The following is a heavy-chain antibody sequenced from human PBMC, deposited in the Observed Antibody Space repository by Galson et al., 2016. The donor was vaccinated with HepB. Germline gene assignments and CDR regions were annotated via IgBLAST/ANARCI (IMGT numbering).Heavy chain of an antibody. CDR2: VYHTGTT. V-gene: IGHV4-4*02. D-gene: IGHD4-17*01. CDR3: AKHDYGDYEWFDP. CDR1: GGSVSSPKW. J-gene: IGHJ5*02. Sequence: SETLSLTCVVSGGSVSSPKWWSWVRQFPGKGLEWIGEVYHTGTTNYNPSLKSRVTMSVDKSRNQFSLDLSSVTAADTAVYYRAKHDYGDYEWFDPWGQGTLVTVSS.